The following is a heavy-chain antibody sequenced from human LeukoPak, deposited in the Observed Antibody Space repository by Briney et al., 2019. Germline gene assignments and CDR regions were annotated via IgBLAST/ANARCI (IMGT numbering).Heavy chain of an antibody. CDR3: AKDDDFIGYVPGWFDP. J-gene: IGHJ5*02. D-gene: IGHD3-3*01. CDR2: ISHDGSCK. V-gene: IGHV3-30*18. CDR1: GFTFSSYE. Sequence: PGGSLRLSCTASGFTFSSYEMNWVRQAPGQGLEWVAVISHDGSCKYFADSVKGRFTISRDNSKNTLYLQLNSLRADDTAVYYCAKDDDFIGYVPGWFDPWGQGTLVTVSS.